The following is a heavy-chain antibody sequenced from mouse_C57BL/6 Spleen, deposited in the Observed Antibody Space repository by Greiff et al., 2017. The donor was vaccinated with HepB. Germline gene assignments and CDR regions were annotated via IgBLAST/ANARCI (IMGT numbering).Heavy chain of an antibody. CDR2: IDPETGGT. V-gene: IGHV1-15*01. CDR1: GYTFTDYE. CDR3: TRWGGSSYLYAMDY. J-gene: IGHJ4*01. D-gene: IGHD1-1*01. Sequence: QVQLQQSGAELVRPGASVTLSCKASGYTFTDYEMHWVKQTPVHGLEWIGAIDPETGGTAYNQKFKGKAILTADKSSSTAYMALRSLTSDDSAVYYCTRWGGSSYLYAMDYWGQGTSVTVSS.